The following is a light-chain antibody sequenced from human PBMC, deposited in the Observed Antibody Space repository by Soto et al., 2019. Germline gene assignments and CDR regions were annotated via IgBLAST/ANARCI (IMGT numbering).Light chain of an antibody. J-gene: IGLJ3*02. Sequence: QSVLTQPPSASGTPGQRVTISCSGSSSNIGSNYVYWYQQLPGTAPKLLIYRNNQRPSGVPDRFSGSKSGTSASLAISGLRSEDEADYYWAAWDDSLSGPGVFGGGTKVTVL. V-gene: IGLV1-47*01. CDR1: SSNIGSNY. CDR3: AAWDDSLSGPGV. CDR2: RNN.